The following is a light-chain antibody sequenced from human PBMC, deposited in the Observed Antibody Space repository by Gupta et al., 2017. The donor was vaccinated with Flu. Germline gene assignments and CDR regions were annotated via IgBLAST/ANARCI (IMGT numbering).Light chain of an antibody. CDR1: RNLNSY. CDR2: DAS. Sequence: EFVLTQFPGNLSLSPGERATLSCRASRNLNSYLAWYQHKPGQAPRLLIYDASSRASGIPDRFSGSGFGTDFTLTISRLEPEDSAVYYCQQYGRAFGQGTKVEIK. V-gene: IGKV3-20*01. J-gene: IGKJ1*01. CDR3: QQYGRA.